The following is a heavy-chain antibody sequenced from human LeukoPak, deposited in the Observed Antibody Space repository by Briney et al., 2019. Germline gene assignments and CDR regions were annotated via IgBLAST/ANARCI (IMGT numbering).Heavy chain of an antibody. J-gene: IGHJ4*02. D-gene: IGHD6-13*01. CDR2: INPGGVNT. CDR3: ARGFGSSRGY. CDR1: GYTFTSYH. V-gene: IGHV1-46*01. Sequence: ASVKVSCRASGYTFTSYHVHWVRQAPGQGLEWMGVINPGGVNTNYAQKFRGRVTMTRDTSTSTVYMELSSLRSEDTAVYYCARGFGSSRGYWGQGTLVTVSS.